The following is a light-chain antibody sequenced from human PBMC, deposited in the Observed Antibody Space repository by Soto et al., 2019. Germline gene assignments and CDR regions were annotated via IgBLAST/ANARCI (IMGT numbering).Light chain of an antibody. V-gene: IGKV1-33*01. Sequence: DIQMTQSPSTLSGSVGDRVTITCRASQSISSYLNWYQQKPGKAPKLLIYDASNLETGVPSRFSGSGSGTDFTFTISSLQPEDIATYYCQQYHSYWTFGQGTKVDIK. CDR3: QQYHSYWT. CDR2: DAS. J-gene: IGKJ1*01. CDR1: QSISSY.